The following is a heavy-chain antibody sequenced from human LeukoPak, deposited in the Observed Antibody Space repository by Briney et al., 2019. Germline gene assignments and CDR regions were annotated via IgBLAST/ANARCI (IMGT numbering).Heavy chain of an antibody. Sequence: PGGSLRLSCAASGFTFDKHNMNWVRQAPGKGLEWVSSISSSSSYIYYADSVKGRLTNSRDNAKNSLYLQMNSLRAEDTAVYYCARDEGKGYFDYWGQGTLVTVSS. CDR1: GFTFDKHN. CDR2: ISSSSSYI. J-gene: IGHJ4*02. CDR3: ARDEGKGYFDY. V-gene: IGHV3-21*01.